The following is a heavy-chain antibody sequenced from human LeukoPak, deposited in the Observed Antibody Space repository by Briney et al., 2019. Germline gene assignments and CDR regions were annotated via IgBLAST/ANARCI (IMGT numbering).Heavy chain of an antibody. V-gene: IGHV3-23*01. D-gene: IGHD3-22*01. J-gene: IGHJ4*02. CDR1: GFTFSSYS. Sequence: GGSLRLSCAASGFTFSSYSMNWVRQAPGKGLEWVSAISGSGGSTYYADSVKGRFTISRDNSKNTLYLQMNSLRAEDTAVYYCAKAPPYYYDSSGTGDYWGQGTLVTVSS. CDR3: AKAPPYYYDSSGTGDY. CDR2: ISGSGGST.